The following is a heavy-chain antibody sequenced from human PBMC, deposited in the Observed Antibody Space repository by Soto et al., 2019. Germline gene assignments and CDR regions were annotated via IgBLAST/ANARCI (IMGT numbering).Heavy chain of an antibody. J-gene: IGHJ1*01. CDR3: AREDRDDNRGPGN. Sequence: SETLSLTCSVFGGSISSTRYYWGWVRQPPGKGLEWLGSIYYTGATQYNPSLEGRVTMSVDTSMNQFSLKLRFVTAADSAIYYCAREDRDDNRGPGNWGQGTLVTVS. D-gene: IGHD1-1*01. CDR1: GGSISSTRYY. CDR2: IYYTGAT. V-gene: IGHV4-39*02.